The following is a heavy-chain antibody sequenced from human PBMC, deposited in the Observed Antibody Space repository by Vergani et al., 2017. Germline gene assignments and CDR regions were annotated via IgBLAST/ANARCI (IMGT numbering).Heavy chain of an antibody. V-gene: IGHV1-2*02. D-gene: IGHD3-22*01. J-gene: IGHJ6*03. CDR2: INPNSGGT. Sequence: QVQLVQSGAEVKKPGASVKVSCKASGYTFTGYYMHWVRQAPGQGLEWMGWINPNSGGTNYAQKFQGRVTMTRDTSISTAYMELRSLRSDDTAVYYCARAYDSSGYYYYYYYYMDVWGKGTTVTVSS. CDR3: ARAYDSSGYYYYYYYYMDV. CDR1: GYTFTGYY.